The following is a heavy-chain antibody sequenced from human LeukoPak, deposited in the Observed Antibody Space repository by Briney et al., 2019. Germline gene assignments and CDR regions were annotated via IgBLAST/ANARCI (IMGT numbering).Heavy chain of an antibody. V-gene: IGHV3-11*06. D-gene: IGHD6-13*01. CDR3: AREPRQIAAAKINWFDP. CDR1: GFTFSDYY. J-gene: IGHJ5*02. Sequence: PGGSLRLSCAASGFTFSDYYMSWIRQAPGKGLEWVSSISSSSSYIYYADSVKGRFTISRDNAKNSLYLQMNSLRAEDTAVYYCAREPRQIAAAKINWFDPWGQGTLVTVSS. CDR2: ISSSSSYI.